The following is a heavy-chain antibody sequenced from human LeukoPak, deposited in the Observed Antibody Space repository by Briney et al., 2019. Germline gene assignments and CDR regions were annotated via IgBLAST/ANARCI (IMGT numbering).Heavy chain of an antibody. D-gene: IGHD6-19*01. Sequence: PGGSLRLSCAASGFTLSTYWMTWIRQAPGKGLEWVANINRDGSQKNHVDSVKGRFTISRDNAENSLFLQMNSLRAEDTAVYYCARDGSVAGTGNYWGQGTLVTVSS. CDR2: INRDGSQK. J-gene: IGHJ4*02. CDR1: GFTLSTYW. V-gene: IGHV3-7*01. CDR3: ARDGSVAGTGNY.